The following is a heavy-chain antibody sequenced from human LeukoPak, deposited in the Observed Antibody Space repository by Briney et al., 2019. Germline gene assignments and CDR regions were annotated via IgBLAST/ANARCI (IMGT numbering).Heavy chain of an antibody. Sequence: GESLKVSCKGSGYSLTSYWIGWVRQMPGKGLEWMGIIYPGDSDTRYSPSFQGQVTISADKSISTAYLQWSSLKASDTAMYYCARPFADYYGSGSYLGYWGQGTLVTVSS. V-gene: IGHV5-51*01. CDR1: GYSLTSYW. D-gene: IGHD3-10*01. J-gene: IGHJ4*02. CDR2: IYPGDSDT. CDR3: ARPFADYYGSGSYLGY.